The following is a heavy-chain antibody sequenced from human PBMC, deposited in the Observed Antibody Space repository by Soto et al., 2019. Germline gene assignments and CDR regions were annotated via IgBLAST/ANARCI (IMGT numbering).Heavy chain of an antibody. CDR2: IIPSGGIT. V-gene: IGHV1-46*01. Sequence: GASVKLSCKASGGTFSSYTISWVRQAPGQGHEWMGIIIPSGGITNYAQKFQGRVTITRDTSTSTVYMELSSLRSEDTAVYYCARDTAVVTVRAFYYYYGMDVWGQGTTVTVSS. CDR1: GGTFSSYT. CDR3: ARDTAVVTVRAFYYYYGMDV. J-gene: IGHJ6*02. D-gene: IGHD2-15*01.